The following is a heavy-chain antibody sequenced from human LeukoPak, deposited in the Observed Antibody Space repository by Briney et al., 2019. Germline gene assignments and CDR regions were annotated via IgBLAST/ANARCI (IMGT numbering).Heavy chain of an antibody. CDR2: ISAYNGNT. J-gene: IGHJ6*04. CDR1: GYTFTSYG. V-gene: IGHV1-18*04. CDR3: SRSYGMDV. Sequence: AAVKVSCKASGYTFTSYGISGVRPAPGQGREWMGWISAYNGNTNYAQKLQGRVTMTTDTSTSTAYMELRSLRSDDTAVYYCSRSYGMDVWGKGTTVTVSS.